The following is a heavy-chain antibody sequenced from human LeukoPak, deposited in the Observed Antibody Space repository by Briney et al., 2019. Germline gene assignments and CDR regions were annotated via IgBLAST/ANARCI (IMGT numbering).Heavy chain of an antibody. CDR2: ISSSSSYI. Sequence: PGGSLRLSCAASGFTFSSYSMNWVRQAPGKGLEWVSSISSSSSYIYYADSVKGRFTISRDNAKNSLYLQMNSLRAEDTAVYYCARENDFWSGPSLLGYYFDYWGQGTLVTVSS. V-gene: IGHV3-21*01. J-gene: IGHJ4*02. CDR1: GFTFSSYS. CDR3: ARENDFWSGPSLLGYYFDY. D-gene: IGHD3-3*01.